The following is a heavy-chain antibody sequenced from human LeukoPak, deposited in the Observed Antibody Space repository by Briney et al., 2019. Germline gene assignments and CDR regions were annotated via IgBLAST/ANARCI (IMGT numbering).Heavy chain of an antibody. CDR3: AKYRVPYRRADAFDI. CDR1: GFTFSSYA. J-gene: IGHJ3*02. V-gene: IGHV3-23*01. D-gene: IGHD1-14*01. Sequence: PGGSLRLSCAASGFTFSSYAMSWVRQAPGKGLEWVSAISGSGGSTYYADSVKGRFTISRDNSKNTLYLQMNSLRAEDTAVCYCAKYRVPYRRADAFDIWGQGTMVTVSS. CDR2: ISGSGGST.